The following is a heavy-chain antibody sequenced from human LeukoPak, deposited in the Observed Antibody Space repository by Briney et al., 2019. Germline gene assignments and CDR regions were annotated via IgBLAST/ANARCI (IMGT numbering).Heavy chain of an antibody. CDR2: ISSSGSTI. J-gene: IGHJ4*02. CDR1: GFTFSDYY. Sequence: GGSLRLSCAASGFTFSDYYMSWIRQAPGKGLEWVSYISSSGSTIYYADSVKGRFTISRDNAKNSLYLRMNSLRAEDTAVYYCASAQARFYYDSSGSDFRGQGTLVTVSS. D-gene: IGHD3-22*01. V-gene: IGHV3-11*01. CDR3: ASAQARFYYDSSGSDF.